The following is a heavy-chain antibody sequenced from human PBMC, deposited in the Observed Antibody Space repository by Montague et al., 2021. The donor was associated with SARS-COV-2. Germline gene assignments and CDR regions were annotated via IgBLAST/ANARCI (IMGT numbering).Heavy chain of an antibody. CDR1: GVLVLRCC. V-gene: IGHV4-59*02. CDR2: LLYSGTM. Sequence: SETLSLTCTVSGVLVLRCCSRWLTPDPGSRLECVGHLLYSGTMKXXPSLNSRVTILLDTSKNQFSLKLSSLTAADTAVYYCTRVHDRGWSDYWGQGSLVTVSS. J-gene: IGHJ4*02. D-gene: IGHD6-19*01. CDR3: TRVHDRGWSDY.